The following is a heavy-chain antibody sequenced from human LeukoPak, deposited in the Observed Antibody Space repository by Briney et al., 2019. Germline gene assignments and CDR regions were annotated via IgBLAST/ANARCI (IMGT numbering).Heavy chain of an antibody. CDR1: GASIRSYS. CDR3: ARDGWNYYDSSGYPVPFDY. V-gene: IGHV4-4*07. Sequence: SETLSLTCSVSGASIRSYSWSWLRQPAGKGLEWIGRIHTSASTEYNPSLKSRVTMSVDTSKNQFSLKLSSVTAADTAVYYCARDGWNYYDSSGYPVPFDYWGQGTLVTVSS. J-gene: IGHJ4*02. CDR2: IHTSAST. D-gene: IGHD3-22*01.